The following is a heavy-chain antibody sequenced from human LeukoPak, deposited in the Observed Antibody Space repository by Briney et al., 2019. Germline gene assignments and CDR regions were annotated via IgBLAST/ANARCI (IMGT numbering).Heavy chain of an antibody. CDR1: GFTFSNYA. CDR3: APLAANIFDY. Sequence: PGRSLRLSCAASGFTFSNYAMSWVRQAPGKGLEWVSAISGSGSSTYYAGSVKGRFTTSRDNSKRTLYLQMNSLRVEDTAVYYCAPLAANIFDYWGQGTLVTASS. J-gene: IGHJ4*02. CDR2: ISGSGSST. D-gene: IGHD6-25*01. V-gene: IGHV3-23*01.